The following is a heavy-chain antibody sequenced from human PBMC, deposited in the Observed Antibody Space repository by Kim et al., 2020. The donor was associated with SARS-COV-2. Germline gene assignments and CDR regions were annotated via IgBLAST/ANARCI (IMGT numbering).Heavy chain of an antibody. CDR3: AREGDYYFDD. V-gene: IGHV3-53*01. Sequence: GSLRLSCAASGFTVSASYLSWVRRAPGKGPEWVSILRRDGATHYADSVKGRFTISRDNSKNTLYLQLNSLRADDTAIYYCAREGDYYFDDWGQGTLVTV. J-gene: IGHJ4*02. CDR2: LRRDGAT. CDR1: GFTVSASY.